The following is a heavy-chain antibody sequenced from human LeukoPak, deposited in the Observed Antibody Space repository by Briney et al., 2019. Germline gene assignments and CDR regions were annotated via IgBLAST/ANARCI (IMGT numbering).Heavy chain of an antibody. V-gene: IGHV3-21*01. CDR1: GFTFSSYS. J-gene: IGHJ4*02. Sequence: GGSLRLSCAASGFTFSSYSMNWARQAPGKGLEWVSSISSSSSYIYYADSVKGRFTISRDNAKNSLYLQMNSLRAEDTAVYYCARVPNYGDYADYWGQGTLVTVSS. CDR3: ARVPNYGDYADY. CDR2: ISSSSSYI. D-gene: IGHD4-17*01.